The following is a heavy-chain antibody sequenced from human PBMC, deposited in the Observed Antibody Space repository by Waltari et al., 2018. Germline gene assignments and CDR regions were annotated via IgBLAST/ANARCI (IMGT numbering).Heavy chain of an antibody. Sequence: QVQLQESGPGLVKPSETLSLTCSVSGGSISSFYWSWIRQPAGTGLEWIGRIYTSGSTNYNPSLKSRVTMSVDTSKNQVSLTLSSVTAADTAVYYCAREGGYCTNGVCRGQRFDYWGQGTLVTVSS. V-gene: IGHV4-4*07. CDR1: GGSISSFY. CDR2: IYTSGST. CDR3: AREGGYCTNGVCRGQRFDY. D-gene: IGHD2-8*01. J-gene: IGHJ4*02.